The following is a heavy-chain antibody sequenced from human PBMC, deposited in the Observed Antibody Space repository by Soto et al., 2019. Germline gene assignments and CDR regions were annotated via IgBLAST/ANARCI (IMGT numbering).Heavy chain of an antibody. J-gene: IGHJ6*02. D-gene: IGHD3-22*01. V-gene: IGHV1-18*01. CDR3: ARRDMYYYDSSGYLDGMDV. CDR2: ISAYNGNT. Sequence: QVQLVQSGAEVKKPGASVKVSCKASGYTFTSYGISWVRQAPGQGLEWMGWISAYNGNTNYAQKLQGRVTMTTDTXXSXAXXELRSLRSDDTAVYYCARRDMYYYDSSGYLDGMDVWGQGTTVTVSS. CDR1: GYTFTSYG.